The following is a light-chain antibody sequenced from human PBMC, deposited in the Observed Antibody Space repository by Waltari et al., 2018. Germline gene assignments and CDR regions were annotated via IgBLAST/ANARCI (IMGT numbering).Light chain of an antibody. J-gene: IGKJ5*01. Sequence: IQLTQSPSFLSASVGDTVTLTCRASQGISTSLAWSQQKPGKAPQLLIYFASSLQGGVPPRFSGSGSGTEFTHTIRSLQPEDFATYYCQQLNNYPVTFGQGTRLDIK. V-gene: IGKV1-9*01. CDR3: QQLNNYPVT. CDR2: FAS. CDR1: QGISTS.